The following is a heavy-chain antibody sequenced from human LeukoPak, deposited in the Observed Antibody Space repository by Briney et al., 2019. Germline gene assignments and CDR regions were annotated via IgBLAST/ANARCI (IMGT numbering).Heavy chain of an antibody. CDR3: ARLGLVLSIFDY. Sequence: PSETLSLTCTVSGGSVGSGSYYWSWIRQSPGQGLEWIGNVYYSGSAYYNPSLKSRVTMSVDTSKNQFPLKLSSVTAADTAVYYCARLGLVLSIFDYWGQGTLVTVSS. V-gene: IGHV4-39*06. CDR2: VYYSGSA. D-gene: IGHD3-16*01. CDR1: GGSVGSGSYY. J-gene: IGHJ4*02.